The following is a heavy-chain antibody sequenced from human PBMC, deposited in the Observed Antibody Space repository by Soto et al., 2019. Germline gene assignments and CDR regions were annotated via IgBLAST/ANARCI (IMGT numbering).Heavy chain of an antibody. CDR3: ARALHCSSTSCYIRGGPYNWFDP. CDR2: IYYSGST. Sequence: XATLSLTFTVSGGSISSYDGSWIGQPPGKGLEWIGYIYYSGSTNYNPSLKSRVTISVDTSKNQFSLKLSSVTAADTAVYYCARALHCSSTSCYIRGGPYNWFDPWGQGTLVTVSS. J-gene: IGHJ5*02. CDR1: GGSISSYD. D-gene: IGHD2-2*02. V-gene: IGHV4-59*01.